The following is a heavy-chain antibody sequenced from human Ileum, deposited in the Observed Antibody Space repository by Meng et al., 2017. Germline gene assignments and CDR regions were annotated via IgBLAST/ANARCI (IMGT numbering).Heavy chain of an antibody. Sequence: GGSLRLSCAASGFSFTNAWMSWVRQAPGKGLEWVGRIKRKSDGGTTDYAAPVKGRFTISRDDSENTLYLQMNSLKTEDTAVYYCTTEPADYCSSSSCYDYFDSWGQGTLVTVSS. D-gene: IGHD2-2*01. J-gene: IGHJ4*02. CDR2: IKRKSDGGTT. V-gene: IGHV3-15*01. CDR3: TTEPADYCSSSSCYDYFDS. CDR1: GFSFTNAW.